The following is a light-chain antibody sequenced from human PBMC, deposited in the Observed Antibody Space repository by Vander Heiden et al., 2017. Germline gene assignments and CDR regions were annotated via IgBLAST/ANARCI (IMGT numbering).Light chain of an antibody. J-gene: IGLJ2*01. Sequence: QTVVTQEPSFSVSPGGTVTLTCDLRSGSVSPTYYPSWYQQTPGQAPRTLIYSTNTRSAVVPDRFSGSILGNKAALTITGAQADDESDYYCVLYMGRGIVLFGGGTKLTVL. CDR3: VLYMGRGIVL. CDR1: SGSVSPTYY. CDR2: STN. V-gene: IGLV8-61*01.